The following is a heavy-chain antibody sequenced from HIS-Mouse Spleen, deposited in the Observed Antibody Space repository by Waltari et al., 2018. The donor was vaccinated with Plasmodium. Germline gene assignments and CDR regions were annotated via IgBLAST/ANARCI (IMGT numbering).Heavy chain of an antibody. D-gene: IGHD6-13*01. CDR2: IKQDGSEK. Sequence: EVQLVESGGGLVQPGGSLRLSCVAAGSTFSSYWMSWVRQAPGKGLEWVANIKQDGSEKYYVDSVKGRFTSSRDNAKNSLYLQMNSLRAEDTAVYYCASSWYWYFDLWGRGTLVTVSS. J-gene: IGHJ2*01. V-gene: IGHV3-7*01. CDR3: ASSWYWYFDL. CDR1: GSTFSSYW.